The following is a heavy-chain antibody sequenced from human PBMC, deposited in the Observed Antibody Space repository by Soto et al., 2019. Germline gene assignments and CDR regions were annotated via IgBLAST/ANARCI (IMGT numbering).Heavy chain of an antibody. D-gene: IGHD1-1*01. J-gene: IGHJ4*02. CDR1: GFTFSNYA. CDR2: IGPDGGRT. V-gene: IGHV3-23*01. Sequence: HPGGSLRLSCAASGFTFSNYAMSWVRQAPGKGLEWVSGIGPDGGRTDDADSVKGRFTISRDNSKNTLFLQMNSLRAEDTAVYYCAKKESGPKPLDHWGQGTLVTVSS. CDR3: AKKESGPKPLDH.